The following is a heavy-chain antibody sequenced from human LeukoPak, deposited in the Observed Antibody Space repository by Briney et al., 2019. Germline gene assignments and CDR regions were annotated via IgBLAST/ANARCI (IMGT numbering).Heavy chain of an antibody. J-gene: IGHJ3*02. V-gene: IGHV3-74*01. CDR3: AGVQGHPPNGLDI. D-gene: IGHD2-8*01. CDR1: GFTFSSYW. CDR2: INSDGSST. Sequence: GGSLRLSCAASGFTFSSYWMHWVRQAPGKGLVWVSRINSDGSSTSYADSVRGRFTISRDNAKNTLYLQMNSLRADDTAVYYCAGVQGHPPNGLDIWGQGTMVTVSS.